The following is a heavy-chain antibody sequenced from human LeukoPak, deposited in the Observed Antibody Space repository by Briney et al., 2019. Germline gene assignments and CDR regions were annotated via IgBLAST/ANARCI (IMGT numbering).Heavy chain of an antibody. J-gene: IGHJ3*02. D-gene: IGHD6-13*01. CDR1: GYTFTSYD. Sequence: ASVKVSCKASGYTFTSYDINSVRQATGQGLEWMGWMNPNSGNTGYAQKFQGRVTMTRDTSISTAYMELSSLRSEDTAVYYRARGHVAGRAAFDIWGQGTMVTVSS. CDR2: MNPNSGNT. CDR3: ARGHVAGRAAFDI. V-gene: IGHV1-8*01.